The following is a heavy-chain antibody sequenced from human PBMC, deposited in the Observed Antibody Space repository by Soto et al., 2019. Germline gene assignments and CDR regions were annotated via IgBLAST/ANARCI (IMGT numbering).Heavy chain of an antibody. CDR3: AGGGVRGVITRTRDYYGMDV. CDR2: IYPGDSDT. J-gene: IGHJ6*02. Sequence: GASLKISCEGSGYSFTSYWIGWVRQMPGKGLEWMGIIYPGDSDTRYSPSFQGQVTISADKSISTAYLQWSSLKASDTAMYYCAGGGVRGVITRTRDYYGMDVWGQGTTVTVS. CDR1: GYSFTSYW. D-gene: IGHD3-10*01. V-gene: IGHV5-51*01.